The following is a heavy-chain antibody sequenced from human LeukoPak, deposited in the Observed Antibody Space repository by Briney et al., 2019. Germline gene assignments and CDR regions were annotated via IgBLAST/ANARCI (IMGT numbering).Heavy chain of an antibody. J-gene: IGHJ4*02. D-gene: IGHD6-13*01. CDR2: ISYDGSNK. CDR3: AISRELARPFDY. V-gene: IGHV3-30*03. Sequence: GRSLRLSCAASGFTSSSYGMHWVRQAPGKGLEWVAVISYDGSNKYYADSVKGRFTISRDNSKNTLYLQMNSLRAEDTAVYYCAISRELARPFDYWGQGTLVTVSS. CDR1: GFTSSSYG.